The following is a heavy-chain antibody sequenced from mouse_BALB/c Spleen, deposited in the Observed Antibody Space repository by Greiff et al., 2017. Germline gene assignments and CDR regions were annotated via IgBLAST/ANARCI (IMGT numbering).Heavy chain of an antibody. CDR3: AREAADGYYYAMDY. D-gene: IGHD2-3*01. V-gene: IGHV3-2*02. J-gene: IGHJ4*01. CDR2: ISYSGST. CDR1: GYSITSDYA. Sequence: DVQLQESGPGLVKPSQSLSLTCTVTGYSITSDYAWNWIRQFPGNKLEWMGYISYSGSTSYNPSLKSRISITRDTSKNQFFLQLNSVTTEDTATYYCAREAADGYYYAMDYWGQGTSVTVSS.